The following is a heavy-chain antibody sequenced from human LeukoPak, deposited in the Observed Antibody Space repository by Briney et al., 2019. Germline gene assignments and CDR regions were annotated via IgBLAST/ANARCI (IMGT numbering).Heavy chain of an antibody. Sequence: SGTLSLTCAASGGSISSSNWWSWVRQPPGKGLEWIGEIYHSGSTYYNPSLKSRVTISVDKSKNQFSLKLSSVTAADTAVYYCARKGYYDSKDFDYWGQGTLVTVSS. CDR3: ARKGYYDSKDFDY. CDR2: IYHSGST. V-gene: IGHV4-4*02. D-gene: IGHD3-22*01. CDR1: GGSISSSNW. J-gene: IGHJ4*02.